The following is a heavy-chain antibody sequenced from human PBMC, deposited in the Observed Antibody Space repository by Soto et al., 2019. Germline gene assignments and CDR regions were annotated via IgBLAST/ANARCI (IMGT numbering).Heavy chain of an antibody. D-gene: IGHD6-19*01. J-gene: IGHJ4*02. V-gene: IGHV4-30-2*01. CDR1: GGSISSGGYS. Sequence: QLQLQEFGSGLVKPSQTLSLTCAVSGGSISSGGYSWSWIRQPPGKGLEWIGYIYHSGSTYYNPSLKSRVTISVDRSKNQFSLKLSSVTAADTAVYYCARGATGYSSGWYNYWGQGTLVTVSS. CDR3: ARGATGYSSGWYNY. CDR2: IYHSGST.